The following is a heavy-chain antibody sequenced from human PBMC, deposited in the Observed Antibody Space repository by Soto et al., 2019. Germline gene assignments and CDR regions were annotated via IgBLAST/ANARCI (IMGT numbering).Heavy chain of an antibody. CDR2: ISAGSTTK. D-gene: IGHD5-12*01. CDR3: VRGGWLADAFDI. J-gene: IGHJ3*02. Sequence: EAQLVESGGDLVQPGGSLRLSCEASGFTFSRDGMNWVRQAPGKGLEWIAYISAGSTTKYYADSVRGRFTVAIDAARDSLYLQMTLLRDDDTAMYFCVRGGWLADAFDIWGQGTRVTVSS. CDR1: GFTFSRDG. V-gene: IGHV3-48*02.